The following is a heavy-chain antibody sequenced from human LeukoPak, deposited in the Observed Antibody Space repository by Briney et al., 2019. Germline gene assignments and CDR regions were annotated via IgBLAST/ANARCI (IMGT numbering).Heavy chain of an antibody. CDR2: IYPGDSDT. V-gene: IGHV5-51*01. D-gene: IGHD3-10*01. CDR3: ARQFGYYGSGSGINDY. Sequence: GESLKISCKGSGYSFTSYWIGWVRQMPGKGLEWMGIIYPGDSDTRYSPSFQGQVTISADKSISTAYLQWSSLKASDTAMYYCARQFGYYGSGSGINDYWGQGTLVTVSS. CDR1: GYSFTSYW. J-gene: IGHJ4*02.